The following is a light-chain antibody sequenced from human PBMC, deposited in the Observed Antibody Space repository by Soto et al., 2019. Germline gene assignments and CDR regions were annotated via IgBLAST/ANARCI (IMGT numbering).Light chain of an antibody. CDR1: SSNIGAGYD. V-gene: IGLV1-40*01. CDR3: QTYDNGEV. Sequence: QSVLTQPPSVSGAPGQRVTISCTGSSSNIGAGYDVHWYQQLPGTAPKLLIYGNTNLPSGVPDRFSGSKSGTSASLAITGLKDEDEDDYCQTYDNGEVFGGGTKLTVL. J-gene: IGLJ2*01. CDR2: GNT.